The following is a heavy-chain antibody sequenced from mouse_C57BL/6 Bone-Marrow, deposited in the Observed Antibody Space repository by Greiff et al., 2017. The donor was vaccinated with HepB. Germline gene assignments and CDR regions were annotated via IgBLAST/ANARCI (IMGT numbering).Heavy chain of an antibody. V-gene: IGHV1-55*01. CDR2: IYPGSGST. CDR3: ARSRLLLPYDYAMDY. Sequence: QVQLQQPGAELVKPGASVKMSCKASGYTFTSYWMTWVKQRPGQGLEWIGDIYPGSGSTNYNEKFKSKATLTVDTSSSTADMQLSSLTSEDSAVYYCARSRLLLPYDYAMDYWGQGTSVTVSS. D-gene: IGHD2-3*01. CDR1: GYTFTSYW. J-gene: IGHJ4*01.